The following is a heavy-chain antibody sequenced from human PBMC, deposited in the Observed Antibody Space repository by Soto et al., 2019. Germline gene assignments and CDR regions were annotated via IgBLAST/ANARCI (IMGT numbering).Heavy chain of an antibody. CDR2: ISYDGSNK. J-gene: IGHJ6*02. D-gene: IGHD1-26*01. CDR1: GFTFSSYA. CDR3: AKDGKWELAGYYYYGMDV. V-gene: IGHV3-30*04. Sequence: PGGSLRLSCAASGFTFSSYAMHWVRQAPGKGLEWVAVISYDGSNKYYADSVKGRFTISRDNSKNTLYLQMNSLRAEDTAVYYCAKDGKWELAGYYYYGMDVWGQGTTVTV.